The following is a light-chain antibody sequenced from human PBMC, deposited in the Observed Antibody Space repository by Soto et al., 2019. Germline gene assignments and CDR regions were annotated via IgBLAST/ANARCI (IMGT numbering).Light chain of an antibody. V-gene: IGKV3-15*01. J-gene: IGKJ4*01. CDR3: QQYNNWPPLT. Sequence: EIVMTQSPATLSVSPGERATLSCRASQSVISNLAWYHQKPGQATRLLIYGAYTRSTGIPARFSGSGSGTEVTLTISSLQSEDFAVYYCQQYNNWPPLTFGGGTKVEIK. CDR1: QSVISN. CDR2: GAY.